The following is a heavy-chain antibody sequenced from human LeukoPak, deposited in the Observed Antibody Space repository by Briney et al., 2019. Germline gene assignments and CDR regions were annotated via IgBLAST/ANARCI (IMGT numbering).Heavy chain of an antibody. CDR2: INHSGST. Sequence: RASETLSLTCAVYGGSFSGYYWSWIRQPPGKGLEWIGEINHSGSTNYNPSLKSRVTISVDTSKNQFSLQLSSVTAADTAVYYCARGGDSGYDFGGQGTLVTVSS. V-gene: IGHV4-34*01. J-gene: IGHJ4*02. CDR1: GGSFSGYY. CDR3: ARGGDSGYDF. D-gene: IGHD5-12*01.